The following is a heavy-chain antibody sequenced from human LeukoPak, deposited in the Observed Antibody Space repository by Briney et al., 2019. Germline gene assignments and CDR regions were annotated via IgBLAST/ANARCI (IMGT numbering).Heavy chain of an antibody. CDR3: ARDRDSSWYVT. J-gene: IGHJ5*02. V-gene: IGHV3-30-3*01. Sequence: GGSLRLSCAASGFTFSSYAMHWVRHAPGKGLEGVAVISYGGSNKYYAVSVKGRFTISRDNSKNTLYLQMNSLRAEDTAVYYCARDRDSSWYVTWGQGTLVTVSS. CDR2: ISYGGSNK. CDR1: GFTFSSYA. D-gene: IGHD6-13*01.